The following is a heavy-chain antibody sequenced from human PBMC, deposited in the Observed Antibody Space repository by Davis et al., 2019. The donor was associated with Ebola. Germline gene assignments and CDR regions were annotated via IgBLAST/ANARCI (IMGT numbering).Heavy chain of an antibody. V-gene: IGHV4-31*03. CDR3: ARVRAIWSRMDV. CDR1: GGSISSGGYY. Sequence: SETLSLTCTVSGGSISSGGYYWSWIRQHPGKGLEWIGYIYYSGSTYYNPSLKSRVTISVDTSKNQFSLKLSSVTAADTAVYYCARVRAIWSRMDVWGQGTTVTVSS. D-gene: IGHD2-2*02. CDR2: IYYSGST. J-gene: IGHJ6*02.